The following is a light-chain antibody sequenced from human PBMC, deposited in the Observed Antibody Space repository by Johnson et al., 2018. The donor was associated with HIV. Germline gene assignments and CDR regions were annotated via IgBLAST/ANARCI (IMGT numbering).Light chain of an antibody. CDR1: SSNIGNHY. V-gene: IGLV1-51*01. Sequence: QSVLTQPPSVSAAPGQKVTISCSGTSSNIGNHYVSWYQLLPGTAPKLLIYDNNHRPSGIPDRFSVSKSGTSATLGITGLQTGDEADYYCGTWDSSLSTYVFGSGTKVTVL. CDR2: DNN. CDR3: GTWDSSLSTYV. J-gene: IGLJ1*01.